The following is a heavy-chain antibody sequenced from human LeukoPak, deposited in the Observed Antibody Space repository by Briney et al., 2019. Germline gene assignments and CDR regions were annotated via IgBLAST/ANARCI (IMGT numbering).Heavy chain of an antibody. CDR1: GGSISSSNYY. D-gene: IGHD4-17*01. J-gene: IGHJ4*02. CDR3: ARHSSTTTGYIAY. Sequence: SGTLSLTCTVSGGSISSSNYYWGWIRQPPGKGLEWIGSIYYSGSTYYNPSLKSRVTISVDTSKNQFSLKLSSVTAADTAVYYCARHSSTTTGYIAYWGQGTLVTVSS. V-gene: IGHV4-39*01. CDR2: IYYSGST.